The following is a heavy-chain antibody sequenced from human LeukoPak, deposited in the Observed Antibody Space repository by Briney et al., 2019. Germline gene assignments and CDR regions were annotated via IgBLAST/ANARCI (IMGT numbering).Heavy chain of an antibody. CDR1: GDSISSYNW. V-gene: IGHV4-4*02. D-gene: IGHD4-17*01. J-gene: IGHJ6*02. Sequence: SETLSLICAVSGDSISSYNWWSPLGHPPGTGLEWIEEIYHSGSTNYNPSHKSRVTISVDKSKNQFSLTLTSVTAAVTAVYYCARDFHSDGDYGGVAYYYGMDVWGQGTTVTVS. CDR3: ARDFHSDGDYGGVAYYYGMDV. CDR2: IYHSGST.